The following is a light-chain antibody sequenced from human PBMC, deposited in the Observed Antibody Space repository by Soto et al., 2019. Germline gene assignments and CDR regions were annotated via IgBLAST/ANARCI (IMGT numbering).Light chain of an antibody. CDR3: QQYNSYPPT. CDR1: QSISSY. V-gene: IGKV1-16*02. J-gene: IGKJ4*01. CDR2: AAS. Sequence: DIQMTQSPSSLSASVGDRVTITCRASQSISSYLNWYQQKPGKAPKLLIYAASSLQTGVPSKFSGSGSGTDFTLTISSLQPEDFATYYCQQYNSYPPTFGGGTKVEI.